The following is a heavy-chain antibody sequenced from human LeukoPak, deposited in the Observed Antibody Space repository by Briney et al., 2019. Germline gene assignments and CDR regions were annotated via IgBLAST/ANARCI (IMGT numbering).Heavy chain of an antibody. D-gene: IGHD3-10*01. V-gene: IGHV3-74*01. J-gene: IGHJ3*02. CDR1: GFTFRGYW. Sequence: GGSLRLSCAASGFTFRGYWMHWVRQTPGKGLVWVSRINGDGSNTTYADSVKGRFTTSRDTAKNTLYLQMISLRADDTAVYYCARGSGSYSSDAFDIWGQGTMVTVSS. CDR2: INGDGSNT. CDR3: ARGSGSYSSDAFDI.